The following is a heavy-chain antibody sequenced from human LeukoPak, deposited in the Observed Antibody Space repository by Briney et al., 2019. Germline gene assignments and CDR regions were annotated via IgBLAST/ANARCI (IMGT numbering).Heavy chain of an antibody. CDR1: GGSISSYY. J-gene: IGHJ4*02. V-gene: IGHV4-59*01. D-gene: IGHD6-13*01. CDR3: ARAYSPSSTIDY. CDR2: IYYSGST. Sequence: PSETLSLTCTVSGGSISSYYWSWIRQPPGKGLEGIGYIYYSGSTNYNPSLKSRVTISVDTSKNQFSLKLSSVTAADTAVYYCARAYSPSSTIDYWGQGTLVTVSS.